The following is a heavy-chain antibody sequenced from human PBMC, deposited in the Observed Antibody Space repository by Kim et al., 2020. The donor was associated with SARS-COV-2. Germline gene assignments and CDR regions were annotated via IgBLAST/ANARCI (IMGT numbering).Heavy chain of an antibody. CDR2: ISSSGATI. J-gene: IGHJ3*02. CDR1: GFTFSDDY. CDR3: ARFAYGSGKDAFDN. D-gene: IGHD3-10*01. V-gene: IGHV3-11*04. Sequence: LSCAASGFTFSDDYMTWIRQAPGKGLECVSYISSSGATIYYADSVKGRFTISRDNAKKSVHLQMNSLRAGDTAVYYCARFAYGSGKDAFDNW.